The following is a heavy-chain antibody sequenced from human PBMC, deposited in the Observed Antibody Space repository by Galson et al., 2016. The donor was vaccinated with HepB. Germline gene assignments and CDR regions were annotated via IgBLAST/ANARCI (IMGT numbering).Heavy chain of an antibody. Sequence: SLRLSCAASGFTFISYGVHWVRQAPGKGLQWVALISYEGSKKYYGDSVKGRFTISRDNSHNTLYLQMNSVRADDTAVYYCAKVELNSKQYYYYGMDVWGQGTTVTVSS. CDR2: ISYEGSKK. CDR3: AKVELNSKQYYYYGMDV. V-gene: IGHV3-30*18. J-gene: IGHJ6*02. D-gene: IGHD3-10*01. CDR1: GFTFISYG.